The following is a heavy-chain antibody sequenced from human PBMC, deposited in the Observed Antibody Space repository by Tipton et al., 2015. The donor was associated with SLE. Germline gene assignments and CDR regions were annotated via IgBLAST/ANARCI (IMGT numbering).Heavy chain of an antibody. CDR1: GYSISSGYY. D-gene: IGHD1-20*01. CDR3: SRDTNWINY. J-gene: IGHJ4*02. CDR2: IYHSGST. Sequence: TLSLTCAVSGYSISSGYYWGWVRQPPGKGLEWIGSIYHSGSTYYNPSLKSRVTISVDKSKNQFSLKLSSVTAADTAVYYCSRDTNWINYWGQGTLVTVSS. V-gene: IGHV4-38-2*02.